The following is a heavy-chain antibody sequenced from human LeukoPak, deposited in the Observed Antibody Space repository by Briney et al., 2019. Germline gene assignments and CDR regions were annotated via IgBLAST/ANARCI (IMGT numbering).Heavy chain of an antibody. CDR3: ARGYIQLWLGGY. J-gene: IGHJ4*02. V-gene: IGHV1-69*04. Sequence: GASVKVSCKASGGTFSSYAISWVRQAPGQGLEWMGRIIPILGIANYAQKFQGRVTITADKSTSTAYMELSSLRSEDTAVYYCARGYIQLWLGGYWGQGTLVTVSS. CDR2: IIPILGIA. CDR1: GGTFSSYA. D-gene: IGHD5-18*01.